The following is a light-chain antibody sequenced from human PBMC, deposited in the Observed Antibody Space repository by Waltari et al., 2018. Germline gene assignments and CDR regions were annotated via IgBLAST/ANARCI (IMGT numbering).Light chain of an antibody. CDR3: QQYGSSPRT. CDR1: KSFSSSY. CDR2: GAS. V-gene: IGKV3-20*01. J-gene: IGKJ1*01. Sequence: EIVLTQSPGTLSLSPGERATLPCRASKSFSSSYLAWYQQKPGQAPRLLIYGASSRATGIPYRFSGSGSGTDFTLTISRLEPGDFAVYYCQQYGSSPRTFGQGTKVEIK.